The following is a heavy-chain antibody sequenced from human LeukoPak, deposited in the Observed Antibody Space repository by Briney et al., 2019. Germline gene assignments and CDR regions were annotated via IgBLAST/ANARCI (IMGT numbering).Heavy chain of an antibody. CDR2: ISASGTLT. CDR1: GFSFSSYE. J-gene: IGHJ6*04. D-gene: IGHD6-25*01. Sequence: PGRSPRLSCAASGFSFSSYEMNWVRQAAGKGLEWISYISASGTLTQYADSVEGRFTISRDNAKNSLFLQMNSLRGEDTAVYYCARDGTPIYSNGWVYMDVWGKGTTVTISS. CDR3: ARDGTPIYSNGWVYMDV. V-gene: IGHV3-48*03.